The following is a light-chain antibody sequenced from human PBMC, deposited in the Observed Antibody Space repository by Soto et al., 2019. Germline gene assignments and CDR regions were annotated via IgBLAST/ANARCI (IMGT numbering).Light chain of an antibody. CDR3: ATWDDSLNGVF. J-gene: IGLJ2*01. CDR2: INN. Sequence: QSVLTQPPSASGTPGQRVTISCSGSNFNIGSNIVNWYQQVPGTAPKLLIYINNQRPSGVPDRFSASKSGTSASLAISGLQSEDEADYYCATWDDSLNGVFFGGGTKLTVL. V-gene: IGLV1-44*01. CDR1: NFNIGSNI.